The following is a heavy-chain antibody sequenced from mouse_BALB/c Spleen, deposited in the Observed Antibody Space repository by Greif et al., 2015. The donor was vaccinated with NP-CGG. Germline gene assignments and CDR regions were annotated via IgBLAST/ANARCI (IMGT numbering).Heavy chain of an antibody. Sequence: VHVKQSGAELVRPGASVKISCKAFGYTFTNHHINWVKQRPGQGLDWIGYINPYNDYTSYNQKFKGKATLTVDKSSSTAYMELSSLTSEDSAVYYCARKYTRDWFAYWGQGTLVTVSA. CDR1: GYTFTNHH. D-gene: IGHD5-1*01. CDR2: INPYNDYT. CDR3: ARKYTRDWFAY. J-gene: IGHJ3*01. V-gene: IGHV1S45*01.